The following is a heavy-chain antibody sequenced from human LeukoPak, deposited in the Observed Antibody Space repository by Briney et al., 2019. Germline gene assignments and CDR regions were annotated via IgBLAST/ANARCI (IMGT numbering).Heavy chain of an antibody. CDR3: ARDPLYYDFWSGYPDY. CDR1: GYTFTGYY. Sequence: ASVKVSCKASGYTFTGYYMHWVRQAPGQGLEWMGWINPNSGGTNYAQKFQGRVTMTRDTSISTAYMELSSLRSEDTAVYYCARDPLYYDFWSGYPDYWGQGTLVTVSS. J-gene: IGHJ4*02. V-gene: IGHV1-2*02. D-gene: IGHD3-3*01. CDR2: INPNSGGT.